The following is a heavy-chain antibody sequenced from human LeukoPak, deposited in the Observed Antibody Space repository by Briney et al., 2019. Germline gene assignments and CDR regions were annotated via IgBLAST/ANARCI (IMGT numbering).Heavy chain of an antibody. J-gene: IGHJ3*02. D-gene: IGHD6-19*01. V-gene: IGHV4-34*01. CDR2: INHSGST. Sequence: SETLSLTCAVYGGSFSGYYWSWIRQPPGKGLEWIGEINHSGSTNYNPSLKSRVTISVDTSKNQFSLKLSSVTAADTAVYYRARHESTAVAGRAYAFDIWGQGTMVTVSS. CDR1: GGSFSGYY. CDR3: ARHESTAVAGRAYAFDI.